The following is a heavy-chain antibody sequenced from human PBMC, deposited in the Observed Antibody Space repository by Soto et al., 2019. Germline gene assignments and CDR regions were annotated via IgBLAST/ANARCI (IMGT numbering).Heavy chain of an antibody. CDR2: IKSINHGGTT. Sequence: EVQLVVSGGGLVKPRGSLSISCAASGVSFVHLWMTWVRQAPGNGLECVGRIKSINHGGTTDYAAPVKGRVTISRDDSKNTLYLQLNSLKTEDTGVYYCTTDRPLTGGGGIATWGQGTMVTVSS. V-gene: IGHV3-15*01. CDR3: TTDRPLTGGGGIAT. J-gene: IGHJ3*01. D-gene: IGHD3-16*01. CDR1: GVSFVHLW.